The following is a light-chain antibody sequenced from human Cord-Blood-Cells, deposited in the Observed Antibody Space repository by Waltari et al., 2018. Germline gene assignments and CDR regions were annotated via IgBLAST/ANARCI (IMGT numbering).Light chain of an antibody. CDR2: LGS. J-gene: IGKJ1*01. CDR3: MQALQTPT. Sequence: DIVMTQSPLSLPVTPGEPASISCWSSQSLLHSNGYNYLDWYLQKPGQSPQLLIYLGSNRASGVPDRFSGSGSGTDFTLKISRVEAEDVGVYYCMQALQTPTFGQGTKVEIK. V-gene: IGKV2-28*01. CDR1: QSLLHSNGYNY.